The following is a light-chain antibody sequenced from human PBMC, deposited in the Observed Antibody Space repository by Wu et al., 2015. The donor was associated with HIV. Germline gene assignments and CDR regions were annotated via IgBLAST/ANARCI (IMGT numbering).Light chain of an antibody. CDR3: QQCSNWPLT. J-gene: IGKJ5*01. CDR1: QSVSSTF. V-gene: IGKV3D-20*02. CDR2: GAS. Sequence: EIVLTQSPGTLSLSPGERATLSCRASQSVSSTFLAWYQQIPGQVPRLLIYGASNRATGIPDRFSGSGSETDFTLTISSLEPEDFALYYCQQCSNWPLTFGQGTRLEIK.